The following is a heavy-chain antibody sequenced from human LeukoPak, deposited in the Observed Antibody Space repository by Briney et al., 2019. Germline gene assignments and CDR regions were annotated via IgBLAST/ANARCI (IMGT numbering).Heavy chain of an antibody. D-gene: IGHD6-6*01. CDR2: IIPMSGTA. CDR3: ARGRYSSSSGPLDY. J-gene: IGHJ4*02. Sequence: GASVKVSCEASGGTIYAISWVRQAPGQGLEWMGGIIPMSGTANYAQKFQGRVTITADKSPITAYMELTSLRSEDTAVYYCARGRYSSSSGPLDYWGQGTLVTVSS. CDR1: GGTIYA. V-gene: IGHV1-69*06.